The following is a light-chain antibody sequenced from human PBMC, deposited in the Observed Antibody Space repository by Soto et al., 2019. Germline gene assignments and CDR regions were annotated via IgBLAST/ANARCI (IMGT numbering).Light chain of an antibody. J-gene: IGKJ1*01. Sequence: EVVLTQSPATLSLSPGERATLSCRASETVRTFVDWYQQKPGQAPRLLIHGASNRATGIPARFSGSGSGTDFTLTICNLEPEDFAVYYCQQHSHWPPWTFGQGTRVEI. CDR3: QQHSHWPPWT. CDR2: GAS. V-gene: IGKV3-11*01. CDR1: ETVRTF.